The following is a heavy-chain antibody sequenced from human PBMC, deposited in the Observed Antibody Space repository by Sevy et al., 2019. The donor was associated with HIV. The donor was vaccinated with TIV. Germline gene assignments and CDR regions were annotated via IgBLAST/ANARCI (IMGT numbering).Heavy chain of an antibody. CDR3: AGGDTTMITDLDY. CDR2: VTSDGTT. CDR1: GLTLTTTG. D-gene: IGHD3-16*01. J-gene: IGHJ4*02. Sequence: GGSLRLSCAASGLTLTTTGMSWVRQAPGKGLEWVAGVTSDGTTYYADSVRDRFTVSRENSKNTLYLHLNSLRADDTAVFYCAGGDTTMITDLDYWGQGTLVTVSS. V-gene: IGHV3-23*01.